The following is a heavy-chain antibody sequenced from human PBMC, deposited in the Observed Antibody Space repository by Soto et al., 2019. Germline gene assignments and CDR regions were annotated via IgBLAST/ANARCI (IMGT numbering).Heavy chain of an antibody. CDR3: ARGGRITMVRGVTYYYGMDV. CDR2: ISYDGSNK. D-gene: IGHD3-10*01. V-gene: IGHV3-30-3*01. Sequence: GGSLRLSCAASGFTFSSYAMHWVRQAPGKGLEWVAVISYDGSNKYYADSVKGRFTISRDNSKNTLYLQMNSLRAEDTAVYYCARGGRITMVRGVTYYYGMDVWGQGTTVTVSS. J-gene: IGHJ6*02. CDR1: GFTFSSYA.